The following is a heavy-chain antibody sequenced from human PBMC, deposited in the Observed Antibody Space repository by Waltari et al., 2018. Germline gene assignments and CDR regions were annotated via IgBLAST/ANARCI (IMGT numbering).Heavy chain of an antibody. V-gene: IGHV1-2*02. CDR3: ARGGGYCSGGSCYGGIDY. D-gene: IGHD2-15*01. Sequence: QVQLVQSGAEVKKPGASVTVSCMASGYTFTVYYMHWVRQAPGQGLEWMGWINPNSGGTNYAQKFQGRVTMTRDTSISTAYMELSRLRSDDTAVYYCARGGGYCSGGSCYGGIDYWGQGTLVTVSS. J-gene: IGHJ4*02. CDR1: GYTFTVYY. CDR2: INPNSGGT.